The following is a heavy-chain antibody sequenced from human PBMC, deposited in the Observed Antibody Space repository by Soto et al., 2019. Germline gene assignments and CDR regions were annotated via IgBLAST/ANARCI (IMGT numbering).Heavy chain of an antibody. J-gene: IGHJ5*02. CDR1: GYTFIDYY. Sequence: QVHLVQSGAEVKKPGASVNVSCKASGYTFIDYYIHWLRQAPGQGPEWMGWFIPKSGDTKYSEKFQGRVAMTRDTSINTAYMEMTSLRSDDTAVYYCARGFYDSSGFFYAGWFGPWGQGTLVTVSS. D-gene: IGHD3-22*01. V-gene: IGHV1-2*02. CDR3: ARGFYDSSGFFYAGWFGP. CDR2: FIPKSGDT.